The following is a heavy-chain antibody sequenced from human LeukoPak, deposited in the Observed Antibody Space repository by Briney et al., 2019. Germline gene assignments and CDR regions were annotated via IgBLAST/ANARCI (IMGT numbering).Heavy chain of an antibody. V-gene: IGHV3-30*04. D-gene: IGHD6-19*01. CDR1: GFTFSSYA. J-gene: IGHJ4*02. Sequence: GGSLRLSCAASGFTFSSYAMHWVRQAPGKGLEWVAVISYDGSNKYYADSVKGRFTISRDNSKNTLYLQMYSLRAEDTAVYYCARGSSGWYSEGYFDYWGQGTLVTVSS. CDR3: ARGSSGWYSEGYFDY. CDR2: ISYDGSNK.